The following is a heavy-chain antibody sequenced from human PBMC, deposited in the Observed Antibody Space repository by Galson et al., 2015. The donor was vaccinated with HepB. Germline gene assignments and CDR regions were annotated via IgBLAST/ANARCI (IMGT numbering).Heavy chain of an antibody. J-gene: IGHJ4*02. CDR1: GFSLSTNGVR. CDR2: IYWDDDK. V-gene: IGHV2-5*02. CDR3: AHVISSTDFDY. D-gene: IGHD6-13*01. Sequence: PALVKPTQTLTLTCTFSGFSLSTNGVRVGWIRQPPGKALGWLALIYWDDDKRYSPSLKSRLTITKDTSKNQVVLTMTNMDPVDTATYYCAHVISSTDFDYWGQGTLVTVSS.